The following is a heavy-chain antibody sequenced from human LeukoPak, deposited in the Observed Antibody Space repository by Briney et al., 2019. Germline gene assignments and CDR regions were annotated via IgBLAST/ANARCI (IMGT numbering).Heavy chain of an antibody. CDR1: GFTFDDYA. V-gene: IGHV3-9*01. CDR2: ISWNSGSI. D-gene: IGHD5-12*01. Sequence: PGGSLRLSCAASGFTFDDYAMHWVRQAPGKGLEWVSGISWNSGSIGYADSVKGRFTISRDNAKNSLYLQMNSLRAEDTAVYYCAKDRRYSGYDSVDYWGQGTLVTVSS. CDR3: AKDRRYSGYDSVDY. J-gene: IGHJ4*02.